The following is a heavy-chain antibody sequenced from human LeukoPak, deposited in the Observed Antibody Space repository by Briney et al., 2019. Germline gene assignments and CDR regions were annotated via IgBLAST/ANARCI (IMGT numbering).Heavy chain of an antibody. V-gene: IGHV4-38-2*02. CDR3: ARVTRPPRIQLWSYFDY. J-gene: IGHJ4*02. CDR1: GYSISSGYY. Sequence: SETLSLTCTVSGYSISSGYYWGWIRQPPGKGLEWIGSIYHSGSTYCNPSLKSGVAISVDTSKNQFSLKLSSVTAADTAVYYCARVTRPPRIQLWSYFDYWGQGTLVTVSS. CDR2: IYHSGST. D-gene: IGHD5-18*01.